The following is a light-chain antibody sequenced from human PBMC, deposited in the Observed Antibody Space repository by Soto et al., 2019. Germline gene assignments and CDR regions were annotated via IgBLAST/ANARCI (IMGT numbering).Light chain of an antibody. CDR3: QQRSNWPWT. CDR2: GAS. J-gene: IGKJ1*01. CDR1: QSVSSTY. V-gene: IGKV3D-20*02. Sequence: EIVLTQSPGTLSLSPGERATLSCRASQSVSSTYLAWYQQKPGQAPRLLIYGASTRATGTPARFSGSGSGTDFTLTISSLEPEDFAVYYCQQRSNWPWTFGQGTKVEIK.